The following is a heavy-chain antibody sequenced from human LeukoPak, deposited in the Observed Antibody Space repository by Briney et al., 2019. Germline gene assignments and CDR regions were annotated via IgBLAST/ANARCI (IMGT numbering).Heavy chain of an antibody. CDR3: ARDLIRGYSYGQPGYFDY. D-gene: IGHD5-18*01. V-gene: IGHV3-7*01. CDR1: GFTFSSYW. Sequence: GRSLRLSCAASGFTFSSYWMSWVRQAPGKGLEWVANIKQDGSEKYYVDSVKGRFTISRDNAKNSLYLQMNSLRAEDTAVYYCARDLIRGYSYGQPGYFDYWGQGTLVTVSS. J-gene: IGHJ4*02. CDR2: IKQDGSEK.